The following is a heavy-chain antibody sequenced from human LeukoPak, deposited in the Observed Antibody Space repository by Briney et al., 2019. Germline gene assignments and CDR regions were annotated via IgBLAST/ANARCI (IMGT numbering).Heavy chain of an antibody. J-gene: IGHJ4*02. V-gene: IGHV4-38-2*02. CDR3: ARGRTTVFGY. CDR2: IYHSGST. D-gene: IGHD4-17*01. Sequence: SETLSLTCTVSGYSISSGYYWGWIRQPPGKGLEWIGSIYHSGSTNYNPSLKSRVTISVDTSKNQFSLKLSSVTAADTAVYYCARGRTTVFGYWGQGTLVTVSS. CDR1: GYSISSGYY.